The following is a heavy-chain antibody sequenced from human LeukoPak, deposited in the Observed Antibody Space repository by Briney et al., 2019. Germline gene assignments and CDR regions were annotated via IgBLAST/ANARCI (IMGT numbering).Heavy chain of an antibody. CDR1: GFTSSRSW. CDR3: ARASGTDSSGYLQIDY. V-gene: IGHV3-74*01. D-gene: IGHD3-22*01. J-gene: IGHJ4*02. Sequence: GGSLRLSCAASGFTSSRSWMHWVRQAPGKGLVWLSRINSDGGDTTYADSVKGRFTISRDNAKNTLYLQMNSLRAEDTAMYYCARASGTDSSGYLQIDYWGQGTLVTVSS. CDR2: INSDGGDT.